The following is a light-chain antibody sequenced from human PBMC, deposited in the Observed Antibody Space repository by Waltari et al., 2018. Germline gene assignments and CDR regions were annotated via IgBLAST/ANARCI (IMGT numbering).Light chain of an antibody. CDR2: GAS. V-gene: IGKV3-20*01. CDR1: QSVSNNY. CDR3: QQYDGIVLT. Sequence: EIVLTQSPGTLSLSPGERATLSCRASQSVSNNYLNWYQQKPGQAPRLLIHGASSRATGIADRCSGSGSGTDFTLTISRLEPEDFAVYYCQQYDGIVLTFGGGTRVEI. J-gene: IGKJ4*01.